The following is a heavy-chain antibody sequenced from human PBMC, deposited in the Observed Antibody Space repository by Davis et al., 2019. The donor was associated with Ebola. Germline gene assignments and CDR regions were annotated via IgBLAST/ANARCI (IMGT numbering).Heavy chain of an antibody. CDR1: GYTFTSYV. CDR3: ARDLAASSGAHFFYFGMDV. Sequence: AASVKVSCKASGYTFTSYVLHWVRQAPGQGLEWMGWISGYEDNTNYAPRFQGRITLTKDRATSTVYMELRSLTSDDTAVYYCARDLAASSGAHFFYFGMDVWGEGTSVAVSS. D-gene: IGHD6-25*01. J-gene: IGHJ6*04. CDR2: ISGYEDNT. V-gene: IGHV1-18*01.